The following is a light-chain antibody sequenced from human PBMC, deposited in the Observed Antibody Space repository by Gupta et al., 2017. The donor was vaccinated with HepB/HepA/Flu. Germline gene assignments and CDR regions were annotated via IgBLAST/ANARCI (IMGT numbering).Light chain of an antibody. CDR3: QQDKTRPLT. J-gene: IGKJ4*01. V-gene: IGKV3-15*01. CDR1: QSVSSN. CDR2: RAS. Sequence: EIVMTHSPANLSVSPGERVTLSCRASQSVSSNIAWYRQIPGQPPRLLIFRASTSSPDIPATNARPESGRDFSLTISSRQSDDFAVNYSQQDKTRPLTFGGGTKVETK.